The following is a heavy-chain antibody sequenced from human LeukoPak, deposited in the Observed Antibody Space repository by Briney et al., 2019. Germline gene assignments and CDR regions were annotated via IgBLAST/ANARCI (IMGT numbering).Heavy chain of an antibody. CDR2: IKQDGSEK. V-gene: IGHV3-7*01. CDR1: GGSISSSSYY. CDR3: ATISYDFWSGYYLGIDY. D-gene: IGHD3-3*01. J-gene: IGHJ4*02. Sequence: ETLSLTCTVSGGSISSSSYYWDWIRQAPGKGLEWVANIKQDGSEKYYVDSVKGRFTISRDNAKNSLYLQMNSLRAEDTAVYYCATISYDFWSGYYLGIDYWGQGTLVTVSS.